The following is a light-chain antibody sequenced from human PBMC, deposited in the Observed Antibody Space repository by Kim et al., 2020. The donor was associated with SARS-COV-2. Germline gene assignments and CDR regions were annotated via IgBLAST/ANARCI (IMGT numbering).Light chain of an antibody. J-gene: IGLJ3*02. Sequence: QPVLTQSPSASASLGASVKLTCTLSSGHSNYAIAWHQQQPERGPRYLMKLNSDGSHRKGDGIPDRFSGSSSGAERYLTISSLQSEDEADYYCQTWGTGIQVFGGGTKLTV. CDR1: SGHSNYA. V-gene: IGLV4-69*01. CDR3: QTWGTGIQV. CDR2: LNSDGSH.